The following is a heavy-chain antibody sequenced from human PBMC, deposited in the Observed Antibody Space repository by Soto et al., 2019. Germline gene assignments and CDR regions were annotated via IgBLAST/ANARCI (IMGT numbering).Heavy chain of an antibody. V-gene: IGHV1-8*01. Sequence: GASVKVSCKASGYTFTSYDINWVRQATGQGLEWMGWMNPNSGNTGYAQKFQGRVTMTRNTSISTAYMELSSLRSEDTAVYYCARGFTNYYDSSGYYYIRWFDPWGQGTLVTAPQ. D-gene: IGHD3-22*01. CDR2: MNPNSGNT. J-gene: IGHJ5*02. CDR1: GYTFTSYD. CDR3: ARGFTNYYDSSGYYYIRWFDP.